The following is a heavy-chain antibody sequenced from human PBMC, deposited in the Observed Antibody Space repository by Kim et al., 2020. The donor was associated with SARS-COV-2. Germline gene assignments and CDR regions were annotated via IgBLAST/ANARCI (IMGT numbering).Heavy chain of an antibody. CDR2: ISGSGGSK. Sequence: GGSLRLSCAASGFTFSSYAMSWVRQAPGKGLEWVSAISGSGGSKYYADSVKGRFTISRDNSKNTLYLQMNSLRAEDTAVYYCAKDLDSSGWYGGWFDPWGQGTLVTVSS. J-gene: IGHJ5*02. CDR3: AKDLDSSGWYGGWFDP. CDR1: GFTFSSYA. D-gene: IGHD6-19*01. V-gene: IGHV3-23*01.